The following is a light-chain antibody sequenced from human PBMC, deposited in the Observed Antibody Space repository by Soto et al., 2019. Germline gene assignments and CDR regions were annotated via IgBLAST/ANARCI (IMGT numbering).Light chain of an antibody. CDR2: EGS. CDR1: SSDVGGYNF. J-gene: IGLJ1*01. CDR3: CSYTRSSSYV. Sequence: QPVLTQPASVSGSPGQSITISCTGTSSDVGGYNFVSWYQQHPGKAPKLLISEGSERPSGVSYRFSGSKSGNTASLTISGLQAEDEADYYCCSYTRSSSYVFGTGTKLTVL. V-gene: IGLV2-23*01.